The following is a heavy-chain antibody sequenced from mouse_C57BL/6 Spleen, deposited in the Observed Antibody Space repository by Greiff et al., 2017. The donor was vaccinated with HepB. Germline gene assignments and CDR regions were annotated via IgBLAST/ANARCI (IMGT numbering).Heavy chain of an antibody. D-gene: IGHD4-1*01. V-gene: IGHV1-76*01. Sequence: VQLVESGAELVRPGASVKLSCKASGYTFTDYYINWVKQRPGQGLEWIARIYPGSGNTYYNEKFKGKATLTAEKSSSTAYMQLSSLTSEDSAVYFCAREKDWDYFDYWGQGTTLTVSS. CDR2: IYPGSGNT. CDR1: GYTFTDYY. CDR3: AREKDWDYFDY. J-gene: IGHJ2*01.